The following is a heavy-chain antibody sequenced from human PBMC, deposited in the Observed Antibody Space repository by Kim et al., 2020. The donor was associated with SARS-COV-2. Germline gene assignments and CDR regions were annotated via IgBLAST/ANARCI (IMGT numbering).Heavy chain of an antibody. V-gene: IGHV4-34*01. D-gene: IGHD2-2*01. CDR3: ARGNFGYCSSTRTGYYYY. J-gene: IGHJ6*03. CDR2: INHSGST. Sequence: SETLSLTCAVYGGSFSGYYWSWIRQPPGKGLEWIGEINHSGSTNYNPSLKSRVTISVDTSKNQFSLKLSSVTAADTAVYYCARGNFGYCSSTRTGYYYY. CDR1: GGSFSGYY.